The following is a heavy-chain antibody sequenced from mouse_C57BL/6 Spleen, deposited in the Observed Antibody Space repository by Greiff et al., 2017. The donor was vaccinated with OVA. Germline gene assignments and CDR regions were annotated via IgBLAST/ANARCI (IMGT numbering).Heavy chain of an antibody. CDR3: ATGYYYGSSYGVDY. V-gene: IGHV1-82*01. CDR1: GYAFSSSW. J-gene: IGHJ2*01. CDR2: IYPGDGDT. Sequence: VQLQQSGPELVKPGASVKISCKASGYAFSSSWMNWVKQRPGKGLEWIGRIYPGDGDTNYNGKFKGKATLTADKSSSTAYMQLSSLTSEDSAVYFCATGYYYGSSYGVDYWGQGTTLTVSS. D-gene: IGHD1-1*01.